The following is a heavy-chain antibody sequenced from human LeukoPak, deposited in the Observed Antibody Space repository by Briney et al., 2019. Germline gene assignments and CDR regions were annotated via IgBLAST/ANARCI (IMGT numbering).Heavy chain of an antibody. Sequence: SETLSLTCTVSGGSISSYYWSWIRQPPGKGLEWIGYIYYSGSTNYNPSLKSRVTISVDTCKNQFSLKLSSVTAADTAVYYCATSGDPNAFDIWGQGTMVTVSS. J-gene: IGHJ3*02. V-gene: IGHV4-59*01. CDR1: GGSISSYY. D-gene: IGHD7-27*01. CDR3: ATSGDPNAFDI. CDR2: IYYSGST.